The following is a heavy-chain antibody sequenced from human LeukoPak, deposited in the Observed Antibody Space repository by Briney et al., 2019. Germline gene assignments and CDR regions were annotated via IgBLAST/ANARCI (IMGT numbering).Heavy chain of an antibody. CDR2: FDPEDGET. Sequence: ASVKVSCKVSGYTLTELSMHWVRQAPGKGLEWMGGFDPEDGETIYAQKFQGRVTMTEDTSTVTAYMVLSSLRSEDTAVYYCATDIKNQRAGSLPDYWGQGTLVTVSS. CDR1: GYTLTELS. J-gene: IGHJ4*02. V-gene: IGHV1-24*01. D-gene: IGHD5/OR15-5a*01. CDR3: ATDIKNQRAGSLPDY.